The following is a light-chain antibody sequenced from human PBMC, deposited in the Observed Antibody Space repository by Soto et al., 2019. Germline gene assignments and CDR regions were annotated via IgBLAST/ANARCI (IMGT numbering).Light chain of an antibody. CDR3: QHYDSLPIT. CDR1: QSVSSY. J-gene: IGKJ5*01. CDR2: GAS. Sequence: EIVLTQSPATLSLSPWERATLSCRASQSVSSYLAWYQQKPGQPPRILIYGASSRATGIPDRFSGSGSGTDLTLTISRLEPEDFAVFYCQHYDSLPITFGQGTRLEIK. V-gene: IGKV3-20*01.